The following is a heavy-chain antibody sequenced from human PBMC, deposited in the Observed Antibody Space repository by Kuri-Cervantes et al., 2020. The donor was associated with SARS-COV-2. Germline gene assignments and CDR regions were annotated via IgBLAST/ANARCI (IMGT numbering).Heavy chain of an antibody. CDR3: ARHSPRSSYYYYYMDV. V-gene: IGHV4-38-2*01. Sequence: GSLRLSCAVSGYSISSGYYWGWIRQPPGKGLEWIGSIYHSGSTYYNPSLKSRVTISVDTSKNQFSLKLSSVTAADTAVHYCARHSPRSSYYYYYMDVWGKGTTVTVSS. CDR1: GYSISSGYY. CDR2: IYHSGST. J-gene: IGHJ6*03.